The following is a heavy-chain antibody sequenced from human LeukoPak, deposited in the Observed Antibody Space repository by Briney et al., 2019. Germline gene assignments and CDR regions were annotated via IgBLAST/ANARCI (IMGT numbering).Heavy chain of an antibody. CDR2: FDPEDGET. Sequence: ASVKVSCKVSGYTLTELSMHWVRQAPGKGLEWMGGFDPEDGETIYAQKFQGRVTMTRNTSISTAYMELSSLRSEDTAVYYCARWAPEGYYYYGMDVWGQGTTVTVSS. D-gene: IGHD5-24*01. V-gene: IGHV1-24*01. CDR3: ARWAPEGYYYYGMDV. CDR1: GYTLTELS. J-gene: IGHJ6*02.